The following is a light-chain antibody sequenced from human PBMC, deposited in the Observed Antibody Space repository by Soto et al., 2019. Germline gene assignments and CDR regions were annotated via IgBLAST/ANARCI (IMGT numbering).Light chain of an antibody. CDR1: QSVSSK. V-gene: IGKV3-15*01. CDR2: GAS. J-gene: IGKJ3*01. CDR3: QQYDNWPFT. Sequence: EIVMTQSPATLSVSPGEGATLSCRASQSVSSKLAWYQQKPGQAPRLIIYGASNSATGIPARFSGSESVTEFDLTISSLQSEDFAVYYCQQYDNWPFTFGPGTKVDIK.